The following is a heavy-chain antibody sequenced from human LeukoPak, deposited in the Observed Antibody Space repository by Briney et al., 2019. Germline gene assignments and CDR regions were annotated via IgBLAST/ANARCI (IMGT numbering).Heavy chain of an antibody. CDR3: ARDPFGELSH. D-gene: IGHD3-10*01. V-gene: IGHV3-53*01. Sequence: SGGSLRLSCAASGFTVVNNYMSWVRQAPGKGLEWVSIIYSGGSTYYAAPVKGRFSISRDNSKNTLYLQMNSLRTEDTAVYYCARDPFGELSHRGQGTLVTVAS. CDR1: GFTVVNNY. CDR2: IYSGGST. J-gene: IGHJ4*02.